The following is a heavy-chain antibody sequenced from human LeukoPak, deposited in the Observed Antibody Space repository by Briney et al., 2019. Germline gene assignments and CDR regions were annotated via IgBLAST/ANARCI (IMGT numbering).Heavy chain of an antibody. J-gene: IGHJ5*02. D-gene: IGHD3-10*01. V-gene: IGHV4-4*07. CDR1: GGSISSYY. CDR3: TRDSGTTGEVKFDP. CDR2: IYSSGTI. Sequence: SETLSLTCSVSGGSISSYYWSWIRQPAGRGLEWIGRIYSSGTITYNPSLQSRVTMSVDTSKNEFSLKMSSVTAADTAVYYCTRDSGTTGEVKFDPWGQGTLVAVSS.